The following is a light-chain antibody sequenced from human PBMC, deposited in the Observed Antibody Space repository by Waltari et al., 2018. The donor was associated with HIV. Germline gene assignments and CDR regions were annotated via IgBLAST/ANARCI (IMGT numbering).Light chain of an antibody. Sequence: QSALTQPATVSGSPGQPITLSCTGSSNDVGGNNYVYLYQHLPGKAPKLIIYEVRNRPSGVSNRFSGSKSGNTASLTISGLQAEDEADYYCTSYASSSSLLFGGGTKLTVL. V-gene: IGLV2-14*01. CDR2: EVR. J-gene: IGLJ2*01. CDR1: SNDVGGNNY. CDR3: TSYASSSSLL.